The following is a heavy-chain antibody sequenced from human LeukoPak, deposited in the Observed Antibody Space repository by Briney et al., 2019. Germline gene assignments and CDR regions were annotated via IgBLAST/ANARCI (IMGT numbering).Heavy chain of an antibody. CDR3: ARARPLGYCSGDSCSSLERAGFGMDV. CDR1: GYTFADYY. J-gene: IGHJ6*02. V-gene: IGHV1-69*04. D-gene: IGHD2-15*01. CDR2: IIPMLEKG. Sequence: SVKVSCKASGYTFADYYIHWVRQAPGQGLEWMGRIIPMLEKGNYAQKFQGRATITADKSTDTAYMEVTSLRSEDTAVYYCARARPLGYCSGDSCSSLERAGFGMDVWGQGTTVTVSS.